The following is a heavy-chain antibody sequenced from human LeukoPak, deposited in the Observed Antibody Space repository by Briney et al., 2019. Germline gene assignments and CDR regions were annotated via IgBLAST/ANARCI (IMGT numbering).Heavy chain of an antibody. V-gene: IGHV4-39*07. D-gene: IGHD5-24*01. J-gene: IGHJ4*02. CDR1: GGSISSSSYY. CDR3: ARDLVKRWLQSEVNEPQFDY. Sequence: PSETLSLTCTVSGGSISSSSYYWGWIRQPPGKGLEWIGSIYYSGSTNYNPSLKSRVTISVDTSKNQFSLKLSSVTAADTAVYYCARDLVKRWLQSEVNEPQFDYWGQGTLVTVSS. CDR2: IYYSGST.